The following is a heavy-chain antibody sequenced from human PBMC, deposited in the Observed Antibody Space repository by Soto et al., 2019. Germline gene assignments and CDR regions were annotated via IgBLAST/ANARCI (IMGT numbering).Heavy chain of an antibody. CDR1: GFTFTSSA. J-gene: IGHJ6*02. D-gene: IGHD3-9*01. CDR2: IVVGSGNT. CDR3: AAALRYFDCFHPEPYYYYGMDF. Sequence: GASVKVSCKASGFTFTSSAMQWVRQARGQRLEWIGWIVVGSGNTNYAQKFQERVTITRDMSTSTAYMELSSLRSEDTAVYYCAAALRYFDCFHPEPYYYYGMDFWGQGTTVTVSS. V-gene: IGHV1-58*02.